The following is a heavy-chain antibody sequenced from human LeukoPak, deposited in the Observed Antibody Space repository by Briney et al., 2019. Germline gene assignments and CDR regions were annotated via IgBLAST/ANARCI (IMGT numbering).Heavy chain of an antibody. CDR2: IYTSGST. V-gene: IGHV4-4*07. Sequence: SETLFLTCTVSGGSISSYYWSWIRQPAGEGLEWIGRIYTSGSTNYNPSLKSRVTMSVDTSKNQFSLKLSSVTAADTAVYYCARGYDILTGYPPRYFDLWGRGTLVTVSS. CDR3: ARGYDILTGYPPRYFDL. J-gene: IGHJ2*01. D-gene: IGHD3-9*01. CDR1: GGSISSYY.